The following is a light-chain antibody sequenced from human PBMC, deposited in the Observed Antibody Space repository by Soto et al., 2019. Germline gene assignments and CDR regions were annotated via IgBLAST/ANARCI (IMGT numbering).Light chain of an antibody. CDR1: KLGNKY. J-gene: IGLJ2*01. V-gene: IGLV3-1*01. CDR2: QDD. CDR3: QAWDSSTAV. Sequence: SYELTQPPSVSVSPGQTASITCSGDKLGNKYVCWYQQKPGQSPVLVIYQDDKRPSGIPERFSGSNSGNTATLTISGTQAVDEADYYCQAWDSSTAVFGGGTKVTVL.